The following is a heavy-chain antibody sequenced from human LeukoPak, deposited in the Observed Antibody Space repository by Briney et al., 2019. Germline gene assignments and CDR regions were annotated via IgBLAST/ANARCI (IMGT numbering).Heavy chain of an antibody. CDR2: IYYSGST. Sequence: SETLPLTCTVSGGSISSGDYYWSWIRQPPGEGLEWIGYIYYSGSTYYNPSLKSRVTISVDTSKNQFSLKLSSVTAADTAVYYCARDNYGSGSHAPGVWFDPWGQGTLVTVSS. D-gene: IGHD3-10*01. V-gene: IGHV4-30-4*01. J-gene: IGHJ5*02. CDR1: GGSISSGDYY. CDR3: ARDNYGSGSHAPGVWFDP.